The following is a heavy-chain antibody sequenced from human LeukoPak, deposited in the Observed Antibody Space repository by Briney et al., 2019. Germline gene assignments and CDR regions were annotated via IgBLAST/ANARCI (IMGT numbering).Heavy chain of an antibody. CDR1: ADSINSRNW. CDR3: VRNGRHYFDF. Sequence: SETLSLTCAVSADSINSRNWWSWVRQSPGKGLEWIGEFCHCGSTNYNPSLKSRATISVDKPKSQFSLKLNSVSAADTAVYYCVRNGRHYFDFWGQGTLVTVSS. J-gene: IGHJ4*02. CDR2: FCHCGST. V-gene: IGHV4-4*02. D-gene: IGHD2-8*01.